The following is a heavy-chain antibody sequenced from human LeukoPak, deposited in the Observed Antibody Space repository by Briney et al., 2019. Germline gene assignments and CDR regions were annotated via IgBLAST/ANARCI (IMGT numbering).Heavy chain of an antibody. D-gene: IGHD6-19*01. Sequence: GGSLTLSCAASGFTFSIYAMHWLRQAPGQGREHVSDITYNGSQTYYRNSVKDSFTISSDNAKNTVYLQMASLRADHMAVYYCVRDRGGSGWYYFYYWGQGTLVTVSS. CDR2: ITYNGSQT. CDR3: VRDRGGSGWYYFYY. CDR1: GFTFSIYA. V-gene: IGHV3-64*01. J-gene: IGHJ4*02.